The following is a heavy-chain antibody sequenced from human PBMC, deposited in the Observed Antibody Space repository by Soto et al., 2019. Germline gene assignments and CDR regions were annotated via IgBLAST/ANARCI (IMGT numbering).Heavy chain of an antibody. V-gene: IGHV3-23*01. Sequence: PGGSLRLSCAASGFTFSSYAMSWVRQAPGKGLEWVSTISGGGGSTYYADSVKGRFTISRDNSKNTLYLQMSSLRAEDTAVYYYEKEIGIVIWCQETLVTVSS. D-gene: IGHD1-26*01. CDR2: ISGGGGST. J-gene: IGHJ4*02. CDR1: GFTFSSYA. CDR3: EKEIGIVI.